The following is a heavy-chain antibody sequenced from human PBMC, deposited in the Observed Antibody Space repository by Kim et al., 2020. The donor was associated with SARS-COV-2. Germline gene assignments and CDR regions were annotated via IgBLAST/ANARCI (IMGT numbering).Heavy chain of an antibody. CDR2: SEN. Sequence: SENFYADSVNGRFTIARDNGKNSLYLQMNSLRADDTAVYHCARGGSWTFDCWGRGTLVTVSS. V-gene: IGHV3-7*01. D-gene: IGHD1-1*01. J-gene: IGHJ4*02. CDR3: ARGGSWTFDC.